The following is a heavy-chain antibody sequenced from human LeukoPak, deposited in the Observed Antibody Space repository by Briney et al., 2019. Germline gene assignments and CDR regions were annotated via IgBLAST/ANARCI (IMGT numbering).Heavy chain of an antibody. V-gene: IGHV3-53*01. CDR2: IYSGGST. CDR3: ACDSSGYYGFDY. D-gene: IGHD3-22*01. Sequence: GGSLRLSCAASGFTVSSNYMSWVRQAPGKGLEWVSVIYSGGSTYYADSVMGRFTISRDNSKNTLYLQMNSLRAEDTAVYYCACDSSGYYGFDYWGQGTLVTVSS. J-gene: IGHJ4*02. CDR1: GFTVSSNY.